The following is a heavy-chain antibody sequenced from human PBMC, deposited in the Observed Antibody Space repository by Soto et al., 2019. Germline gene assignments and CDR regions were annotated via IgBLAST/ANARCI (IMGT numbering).Heavy chain of an antibody. J-gene: IGHJ4*02. Sequence: SVKVSCKASGGTFSSYAISWVRQAPGQGLEWMGGIIPIFGTANYAQKFQGRVTITADESTSTAYMELSSLRSEDTAVYYCARDPRVFRYDSSGYYPYYFDYWGQGTLVTVSS. CDR3: ARDPRVFRYDSSGYYPYYFDY. V-gene: IGHV1-69*13. CDR2: IIPIFGTA. CDR1: GGTFSSYA. D-gene: IGHD3-22*01.